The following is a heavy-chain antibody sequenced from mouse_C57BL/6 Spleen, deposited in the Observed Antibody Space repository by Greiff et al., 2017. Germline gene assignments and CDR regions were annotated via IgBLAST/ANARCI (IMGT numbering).Heavy chain of an antibody. CDR2: IWSGGST. CDR3: AKNYYSNSWYFDV. Sequence: QVQLKESGPGLVQPSQSLSITCTVSGFSLTSYGVHWVRQPPGKGLEWLGVIWSGGSTDYNAAFISRLSISKDNSKSQVFFKMNSLQADDTAIYYCAKNYYSNSWYFDVWGTGTTVTVSS. V-gene: IGHV2-4*01. D-gene: IGHD2-5*01. CDR1: GFSLTSYG. J-gene: IGHJ1*03.